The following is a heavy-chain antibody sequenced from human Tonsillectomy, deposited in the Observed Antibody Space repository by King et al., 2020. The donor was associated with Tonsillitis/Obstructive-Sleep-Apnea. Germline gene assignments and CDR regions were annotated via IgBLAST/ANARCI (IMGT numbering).Heavy chain of an antibody. CDR3: ARDFYCSGGSCYRENWFDP. J-gene: IGHJ5*02. Sequence: VQLVESGGGVVQPGRSLRLSCAASGFTFSSYAMHWVRQAPGKGLEWVAVISYDGSNKYYADSVKGRFTNSRDNSKNTLYLQMNSLRAEDTAVYYCARDFYCSGGSCYRENWFDPWGQGTLVTVSS. D-gene: IGHD2-15*01. V-gene: IGHV3-30*01. CDR1: GFTFSSYA. CDR2: ISYDGSNK.